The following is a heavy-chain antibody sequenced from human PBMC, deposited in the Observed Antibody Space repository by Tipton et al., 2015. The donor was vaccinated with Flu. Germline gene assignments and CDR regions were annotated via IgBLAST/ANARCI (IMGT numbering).Heavy chain of an antibody. CDR3: ARDGGYSSSWYVY. Sequence: MQLVQSGGGLVQPGGSLRLSCAASGFTVSSNYMSWVRQAPGKGLEWVSVIYSGGSTYYADSVKGRFTISRHNSKDTLYLQMNSLRAEDTAVYHCARDGGYSSSWYVYWGQGTLVTVSS. D-gene: IGHD6-13*01. V-gene: IGHV3-53*04. CDR1: GFTVSSNY. CDR2: IYSGGST. J-gene: IGHJ4*02.